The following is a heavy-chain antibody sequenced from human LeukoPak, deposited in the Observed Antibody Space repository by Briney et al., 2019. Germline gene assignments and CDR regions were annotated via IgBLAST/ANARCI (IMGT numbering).Heavy chain of an antibody. CDR3: ARVGGNDAFDI. CDR1: GYSISSGYY. D-gene: IGHD4-23*01. V-gene: IGHV4-38-2*02. Sequence: SETLSLTCTVSGYSISSGYYWGWIRQPPGKGLEWIGSIYHSGSTYYNPSLKSRVTISVDTSKNQFSLKLSSVTTADTAVYYCARVGGNDAFDIWGQGTMVTVSS. J-gene: IGHJ3*02. CDR2: IYHSGST.